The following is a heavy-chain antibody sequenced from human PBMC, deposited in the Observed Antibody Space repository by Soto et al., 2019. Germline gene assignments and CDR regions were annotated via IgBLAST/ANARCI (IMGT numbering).Heavy chain of an antibody. CDR2: IYPGDSDT. J-gene: IGHJ4*02. Sequence: GESLKSSCEGSGYSFTSSWICWVRQMPGKGLEWMGIIYPGDSDTRYSPSFQGQVTISADKSISTAYLQWSSLKASDTAMYYCARLGLIEYSSSVYWDQGTLVTVSS. V-gene: IGHV5-51*01. CDR1: GYSFTSSW. CDR3: ARLGLIEYSSSVY. D-gene: IGHD6-6*01.